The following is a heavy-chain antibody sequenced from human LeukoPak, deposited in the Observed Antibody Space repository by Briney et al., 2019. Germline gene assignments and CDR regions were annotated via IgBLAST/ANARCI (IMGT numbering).Heavy chain of an antibody. V-gene: IGHV3-48*03. CDR3: AAAVAGTLQEIDY. CDR1: GFTCSSYE. D-gene: IGHD6-19*01. CDR2: ISSSGSTI. Sequence: GGSLRLSCAASGFTCSSYEMNWVRQAPGKGLEWVSYISSSGSTIYYADSVKGRFTISRDNAKNSLYLQMNSLRAEDTAVYYCAAAVAGTLQEIDYWGQGTLVTVSS. J-gene: IGHJ4*02.